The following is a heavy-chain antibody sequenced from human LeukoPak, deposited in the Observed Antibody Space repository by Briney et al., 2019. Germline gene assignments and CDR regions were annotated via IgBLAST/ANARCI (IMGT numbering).Heavy chain of an antibody. CDR1: GFTFSSYW. CDR3: ARHPHIVVVPAAMFDY. J-gene: IGHJ4*02. D-gene: IGHD2-2*01. Sequence: GGSLRLSCAASGFTFSSYWMIWVRQAPGKGLEWVANIKQDGSEKYYVDSLKGRFTISRDNAKNSLYLQMNSLRAEDTAVYYCARHPHIVVVPAAMFDYWGQGTLVTVSS. CDR2: IKQDGSEK. V-gene: IGHV3-7*03.